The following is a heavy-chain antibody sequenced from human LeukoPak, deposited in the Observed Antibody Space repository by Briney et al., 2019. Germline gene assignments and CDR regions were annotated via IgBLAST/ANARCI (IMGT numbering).Heavy chain of an antibody. CDR2: IYYNGNT. D-gene: IGHD1-26*01. J-gene: IGHJ6*02. CDR1: GGSISSGDYY. V-gene: IGHV4-61*08. CDR3: ARGRSNYYGMDV. Sequence: PSETLSLTCTVSGGSISSGDYYWSWIRQPPGKGLEWIGYIYYNGNTNYSPSLKSRVTMTVDTSKNLFSLKVSSVTAADTAVYYCARGRSNYYGMDVWGQGTTVTVSS.